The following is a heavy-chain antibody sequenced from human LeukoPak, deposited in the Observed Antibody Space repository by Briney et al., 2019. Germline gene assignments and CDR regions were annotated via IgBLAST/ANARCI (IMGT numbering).Heavy chain of an antibody. Sequence: PSETLSLTCTVSGGSISSSSYYWGWIRQPPGKGLEWIGSIYYSGSTYYNPSLKSRVTISVDTSKNQFSLKLSSVTAADTAVYYCARESRLLWFGELSHFDYWGQGTLVTVSS. D-gene: IGHD3-10*01. CDR1: GGSISSSSYY. CDR2: IYYSGST. CDR3: ARESRLLWFGELSHFDY. J-gene: IGHJ4*02. V-gene: IGHV4-39*07.